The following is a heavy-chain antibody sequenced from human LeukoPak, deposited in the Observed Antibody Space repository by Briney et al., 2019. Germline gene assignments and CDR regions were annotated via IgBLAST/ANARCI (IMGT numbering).Heavy chain of an antibody. CDR1: RFFFGDYS. CDR3: TSQLQLLTFFDS. D-gene: IGHD6-13*01. J-gene: IGHJ4*02. CDR2: IRSEAYGGTT. Sequence: PGGSLRLSCTSSRFFFGDYSMNWVRQAPGKGLEWLGFIRSEAYGGTTQYAASVKGRFTISRDDSKSIAYLQINSLKTEDTAVYYCTSQLQLLTFFDSWGQGTLVTVSS. V-gene: IGHV3-49*04.